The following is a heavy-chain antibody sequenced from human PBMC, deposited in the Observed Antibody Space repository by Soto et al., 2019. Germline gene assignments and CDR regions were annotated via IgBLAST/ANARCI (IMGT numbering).Heavy chain of an antibody. J-gene: IGHJ4*02. CDR3: ARDKGAYCGGDCYSGDY. D-gene: IGHD2-21*02. V-gene: IGHV1-18*01. CDR2: ISAYNGNT. CDR1: GYTFTSYG. Sequence: GASVKVYCTASGYTFTSYGISWVRQAPGQGLEWMGWISAYNGNTNYAQKLQGRVTMTTDTSTSTAYMELRSLRSDDTAVYYCARDKGAYCGGDCYSGDYWGQGTLVTVFS.